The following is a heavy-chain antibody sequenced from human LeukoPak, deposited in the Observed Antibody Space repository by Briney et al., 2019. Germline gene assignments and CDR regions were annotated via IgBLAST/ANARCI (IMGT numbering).Heavy chain of an antibody. CDR1: GSTFSSHG. CDR2: ISPSGGIT. V-gene: IGHV3-23*01. CDR3: ARLYCGGGYCYYFDY. Sequence: PGGSLRLSCAASGSTFSSHGMNWVRQAPGKGLEWVSGISPSGGITYYTDSVKGRFTISRDNSKNTQSLQMNSLRAEDTAVYYCARLYCGGGYCYYFDYWSQGTLVTVSS. D-gene: IGHD2-21*01. J-gene: IGHJ4*02.